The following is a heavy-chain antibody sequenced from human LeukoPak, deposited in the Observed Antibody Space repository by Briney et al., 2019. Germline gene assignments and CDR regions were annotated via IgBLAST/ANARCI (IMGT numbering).Heavy chain of an antibody. CDR1: GFDFSTYT. Sequence: GGSLRLSCAASGFDFSTYTMICFGQAQGKRLEGFSEIYPSGSSTFYADSVKGRFTISRDNSKNTLFLHMASLRAEDTALYYCAKDLKPDGFGDVDYWGQGTLVTVSS. V-gene: IGHV3-23*01. CDR2: IYPSGSST. J-gene: IGHJ4*02. D-gene: IGHD3-10*01. CDR3: AKDLKPDGFGDVDY.